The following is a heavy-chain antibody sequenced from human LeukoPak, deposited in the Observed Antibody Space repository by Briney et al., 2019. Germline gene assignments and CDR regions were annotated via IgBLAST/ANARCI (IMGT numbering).Heavy chain of an antibody. Sequence: SETLSLTCSVSGGSIGSSSYCWGWIRQRPGKGLEWIGTICYSGSTFYNPSLKSRVTLSVDTSKNQFSLKLSSVTAADTAVYYCARTENYIPEDCFDPWGQGTLVTVSS. J-gene: IGHJ5*02. CDR3: ARTENYIPEDCFDP. CDR2: ICYSGST. D-gene: IGHD5-24*01. CDR1: GGSIGSSSYC. V-gene: IGHV4-39*01.